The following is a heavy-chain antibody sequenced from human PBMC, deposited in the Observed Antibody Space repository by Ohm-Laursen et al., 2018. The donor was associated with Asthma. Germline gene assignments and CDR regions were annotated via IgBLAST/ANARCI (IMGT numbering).Heavy chain of an antibody. CDR1: GFTFRSYA. CDR3: ARDRLNDYGEPDAFDI. Sequence: SLRLSCAASGFTFRSYAMHWVRQAPGKGLEWVAVGGSYYDGGLKYYADSVNGRFTVSRDDSKNTLYLQMNSLRPDDTAVYYCARDRLNDYGEPDAFDIWGQGTMVTVSS. V-gene: IGHV3-30-3*01. CDR2: GGSYYDGGLK. D-gene: IGHD4-17*01. J-gene: IGHJ3*02.